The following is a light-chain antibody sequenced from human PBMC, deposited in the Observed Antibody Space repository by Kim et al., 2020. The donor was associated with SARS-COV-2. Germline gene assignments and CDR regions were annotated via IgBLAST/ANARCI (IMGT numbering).Light chain of an antibody. J-gene: IGKJ4*01. CDR2: GAS. CDR1: RSVLYSSNNKNY. Sequence: DIVMTQSPDSLAVSLGERTTINCKSSRSVLYSSNNKNYLAWYQQKPGQPPKLLISGASTRESGVPDRFSGSGSGTDFTLTISSLQAEDVAVYHCQQYYSSPFTFGGGTKVDIK. V-gene: IGKV4-1*01. CDR3: QQYYSSPFT.